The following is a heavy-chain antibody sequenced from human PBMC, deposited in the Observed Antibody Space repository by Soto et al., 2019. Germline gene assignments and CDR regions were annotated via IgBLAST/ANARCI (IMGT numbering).Heavy chain of an antibody. CDR3: AHSLGEDWFDP. D-gene: IGHD3-16*01. J-gene: IGHJ5*02. CDR1: GFSLTTSGVG. Sequence: QITLKESGPTLVKSTQTLTLTCTFSGFSLTTSGVGVGWIRQPPGKALEWLALIYWDDDKRYSPSLKSRLTITKDPTKHQVVLMMTNMDPVDTATYYCAHSLGEDWFDPWGQGTLVTVSS. CDR2: IYWDDDK. V-gene: IGHV2-5*02.